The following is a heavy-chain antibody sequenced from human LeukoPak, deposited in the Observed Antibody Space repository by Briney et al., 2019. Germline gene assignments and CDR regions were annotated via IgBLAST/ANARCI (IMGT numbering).Heavy chain of an antibody. Sequence: SETLSLTCTVSGGSISSYYWSWIRQPPGKGLEWIGYIYTSGSTNYNPSLKSRVTISLDTSKNQFSLKLSSVPAADTAVYYCASSTPLYYDILTGYYKGVDYYYYMDVWGKGTTVTVSS. CDR2: IYTSGST. D-gene: IGHD3-9*01. J-gene: IGHJ6*03. V-gene: IGHV4-4*09. CDR1: GGSISSYY. CDR3: ASSTPLYYDILTGYYKGVDYYYYMDV.